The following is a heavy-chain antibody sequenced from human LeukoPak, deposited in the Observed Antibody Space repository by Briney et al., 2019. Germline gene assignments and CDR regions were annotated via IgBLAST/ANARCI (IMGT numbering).Heavy chain of an antibody. CDR3: ARQPFEWELAIDY. CDR1: GGSISSSSYY. CDR2: IYYSGST. J-gene: IGHJ4*02. D-gene: IGHD1-26*01. V-gene: IGHV4-39*01. Sequence: SETLSLTCTVSGGSISSSSYYWGWIRQPPGKGLEWIGSIYYSGSTYYNPSLKSRVTISVDTSKNQFSLKLSSVTAADTAVYYCARQPFEWELAIDYWGQGTLVTVSS.